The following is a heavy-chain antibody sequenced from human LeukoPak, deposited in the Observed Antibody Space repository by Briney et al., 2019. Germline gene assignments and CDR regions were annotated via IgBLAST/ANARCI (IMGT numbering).Heavy chain of an antibody. V-gene: IGHV1-2*02. D-gene: IGHD1-26*01. CDR2: INPNSGGT. J-gene: IGHJ4*02. Sequence: ASVKVSCKASGGTFSSYAISWVRQAPGQGLEWMGWINPNSGGTNYAQKFQGRVTMTRDTSISTAYMELSRLRSDDTAVYYCARDWGGGSYAWDYWGQGTLVTVSS. CDR1: GGTFSSYA. CDR3: ARDWGGGSYAWDY.